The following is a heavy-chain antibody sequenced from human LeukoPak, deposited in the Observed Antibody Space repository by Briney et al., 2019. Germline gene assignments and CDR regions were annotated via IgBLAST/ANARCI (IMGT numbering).Heavy chain of an antibody. CDR2: IYYSGST. D-gene: IGHD1-14*01. J-gene: IGHJ5*02. CDR3: AREAAPEAGLFDP. CDR1: GGSISSSSYY. V-gene: IGHV4-39*07. Sequence: SETLSLTCTVSGGSISSSSYYWGWIRQPPGKGLEWIGSIYYSGSTYYNPSLKSRVTISVDTSKNQFSLKLSSVTAADTAVYYCAREAAPEAGLFDPWSQGTLVTVSS.